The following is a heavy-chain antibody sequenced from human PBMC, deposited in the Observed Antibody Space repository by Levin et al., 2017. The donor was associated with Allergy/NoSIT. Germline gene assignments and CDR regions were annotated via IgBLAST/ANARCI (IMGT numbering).Heavy chain of an antibody. CDR1: GFTFSSYA. J-gene: IGHJ4*02. D-gene: IGHD6-19*01. V-gene: IGHV3-30-3*01. Sequence: QPGGSLRLSCAASGFTFSSYAMHWVRQAPGKGLEWVAVISYDGSNKYYADSVKGRFTISRDNSKNTLYLQMNSLRAEDTAVYYCARDCLGPIAVAGTFGYFDYWGQGTLVTVSS. CDR2: ISYDGSNK. CDR3: ARDCLGPIAVAGTFGYFDY.